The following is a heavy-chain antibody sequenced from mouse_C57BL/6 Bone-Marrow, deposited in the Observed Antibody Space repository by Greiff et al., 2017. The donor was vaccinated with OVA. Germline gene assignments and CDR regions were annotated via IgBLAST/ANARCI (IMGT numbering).Heavy chain of an antibody. J-gene: IGHJ3*01. CDR2: ISDGGSYT. Sequence: EVHLVESGGGLVTPGGSLKLSCAASGFTFSSYAMSWVRQTPEKRLEWVATISDGGSYTYYPDNVKGRFTISRDNAKNNLYLQMSHLKSEDTAMYYCARDDYGSSFWFAYWGQGTLVTVSA. CDR3: ARDDYGSSFWFAY. CDR1: GFTFSSYA. D-gene: IGHD1-1*01. V-gene: IGHV5-4*01.